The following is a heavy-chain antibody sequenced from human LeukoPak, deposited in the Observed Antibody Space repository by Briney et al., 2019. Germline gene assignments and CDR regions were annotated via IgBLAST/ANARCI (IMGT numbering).Heavy chain of an antibody. CDR1: GGSFSGYY. V-gene: IGHV4-34*01. D-gene: IGHD2/OR15-2a*01. CDR2: INHSGST. J-gene: IGHJ6*04. CDR3: ARFLDV. Sequence: SETLSLTCAVYGGSFSGYYWSWIRQPPGKGLELIGEINHSGSTNYNPSLKSRVTISVDTSKNQFSLKLSSVTAADTAVYYCARFLDVWGKGTTVTVSS.